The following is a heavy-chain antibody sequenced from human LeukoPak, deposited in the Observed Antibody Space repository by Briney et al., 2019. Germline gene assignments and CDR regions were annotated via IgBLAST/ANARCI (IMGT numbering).Heavy chain of an antibody. CDR3: AKDLGRFHPKSDY. J-gene: IGHJ4*02. D-gene: IGHD3-3*01. V-gene: IGHV3-23*01. CDR2: ISGSGDST. CDR1: GFTFSIYA. Sequence: PGGSLRLSCAASGFTFSIYAMSWVRQAPGKGLEWVSSISGSGDSTIYADSVKGRFTISRDNSKNTLYLQMNSLRAEDTAVYYCAKDLGRFHPKSDYWGQGTLVTVSS.